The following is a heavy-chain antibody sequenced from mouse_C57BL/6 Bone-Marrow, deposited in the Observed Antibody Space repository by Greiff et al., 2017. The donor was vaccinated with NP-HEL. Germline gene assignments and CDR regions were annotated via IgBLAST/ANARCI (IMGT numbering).Heavy chain of an antibody. CDR1: GYTFTDYY. CDR2: IYPGSGNT. V-gene: IGHV1-76*01. CDR3: ATSFAY. Sequence: QVQLQQSGAELVRPGASVKLSCKASGYTFTDYYINWVKQRPGQGLEWIARIYPGSGNTYYNEKFKGKATLTAEKSSSTAYMQLSSLTSEDSAVYFCATSFAYWGQGTLVTVTA. J-gene: IGHJ3*01.